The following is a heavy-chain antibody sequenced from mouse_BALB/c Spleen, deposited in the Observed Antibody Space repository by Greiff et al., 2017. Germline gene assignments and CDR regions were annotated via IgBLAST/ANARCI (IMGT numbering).Heavy chain of an antibody. CDR2: IRLKSNNYAT. D-gene: IGHD2-14*01. CDR3: TSSRYAYAMDY. J-gene: IGHJ4*01. Sequence: EVQLVESGGGLVQPGGSMKLSCVASGFTFSNYWMNWVRQSPEKGLEWVAEIRLKSNNYATHYAESVKGRFTISRDDSKSSVYLQMNNLRAEDTGIYYCTSSRYAYAMDYWGQGTSVTVSS. CDR1: GFTFSNYW. V-gene: IGHV6-6*02.